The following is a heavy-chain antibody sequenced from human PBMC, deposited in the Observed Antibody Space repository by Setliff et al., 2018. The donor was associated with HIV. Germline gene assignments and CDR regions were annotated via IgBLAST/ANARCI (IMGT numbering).Heavy chain of an antibody. CDR1: GDSMSGYY. CDR3: ARDGYTNGYGYYYFYMDV. Sequence: SETLSLTCTVSGDSMSGYYWSWIRQSPGKGLEWIGFIYETGSTYYNPSLKSRVSISIDTSKNQFSLKLSSVTAADTAVYFCARDGYTNGYGYYYFYMDVWGKGTTGTVS. D-gene: IGHD5-18*01. J-gene: IGHJ6*03. V-gene: IGHV4-59*12. CDR2: IYETGST.